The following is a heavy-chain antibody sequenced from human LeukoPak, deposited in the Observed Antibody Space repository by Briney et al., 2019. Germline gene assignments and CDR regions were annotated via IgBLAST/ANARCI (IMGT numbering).Heavy chain of an antibody. CDR3: ARIAGGGTVITH. J-gene: IGHJ4*02. CDR2: IYGGGST. CDR1: GFTVXXXY. V-gene: IGHV3-53*01. D-gene: IGHD4-23*01. Sequence: GGSLRLSCAASGFTVXXXYMSSVRQAPXXGLEXXSLIYGGGSTYYADSVKGRFSISRDNSKNALYLKMSSLRVEDTAVYYCARIAGGGTVITHWGQGTLVTVSS.